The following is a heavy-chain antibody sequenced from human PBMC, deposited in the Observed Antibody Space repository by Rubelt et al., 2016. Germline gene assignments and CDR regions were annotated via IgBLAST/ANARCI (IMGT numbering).Heavy chain of an antibody. D-gene: IGHD6-19*01. J-gene: IGHJ3*01. V-gene: IGHV3-30*14. Sequence: QVRLVESGGGVVQPGRSLSLSCATSGFTFSSYAMHWVRQAPGKGLEWVALISYDGSNKYFADSVKGRFTISRDKSKNTLFRQMNTLRAEDTAVYYCAKKFTGWYKGDGFDVWGQGTMVTVSS. CDR3: AKKFTGWYKGDGFDV. CDR1: GFTFSSYA. CDR2: ISYDGSNK.